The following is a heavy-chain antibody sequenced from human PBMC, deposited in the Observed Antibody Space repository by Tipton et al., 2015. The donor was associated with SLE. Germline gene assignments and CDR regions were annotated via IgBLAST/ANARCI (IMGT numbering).Heavy chain of an antibody. D-gene: IGHD3-10*01. CDR2: IYYSGST. Sequence: TLSLTCTVSGGSISSHYWSWIRQPPGKGLEWIGYIYYSGSTNYNPSLKSRVTISVDTSKNQFSLKLSSVTAADTAVYYCARDMGAFDIWGQGTMVTVSS. V-gene: IGHV4-59*11. CDR1: GGSISSHY. J-gene: IGHJ3*02. CDR3: ARDMGAFDI.